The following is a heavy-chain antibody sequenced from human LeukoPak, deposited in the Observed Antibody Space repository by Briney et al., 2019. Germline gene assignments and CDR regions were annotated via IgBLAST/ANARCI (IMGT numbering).Heavy chain of an antibody. CDR3: ARGAYYDSSGY. V-gene: IGHV4-30-2*01. Sequence: SETLSLTCAVSGGSISSGGYSWSWIRQPPGKGLEWIGYIYHSGSTYYNPSLKSRVTISVDRSKNQFSLKLSSVTAADTAVYYCARGAYYDSSGYWGQGTLVTVSS. CDR2: IYHSGST. J-gene: IGHJ4*02. CDR1: GGSISSGGYS. D-gene: IGHD3-22*01.